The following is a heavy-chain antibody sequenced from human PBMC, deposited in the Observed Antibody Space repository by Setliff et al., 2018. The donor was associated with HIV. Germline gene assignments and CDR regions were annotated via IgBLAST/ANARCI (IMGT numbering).Heavy chain of an antibody. CDR3: ARDPDRVRGIYYYYMDV. J-gene: IGHJ6*03. V-gene: IGHV1-69*13. CDR2: IIPIFGTT. CDR1: GGTFSTYA. Sequence: SVKVSCKASGGTFSTYAISWVRQAPGQGLEWMGGIIPIFGTTDYAQKFQGRVTITADDSTSTAYMELTSLRSEDTAVYYCARDPDRVRGIYYYYMDVWGQGTTVTVSS. D-gene: IGHD6-13*01.